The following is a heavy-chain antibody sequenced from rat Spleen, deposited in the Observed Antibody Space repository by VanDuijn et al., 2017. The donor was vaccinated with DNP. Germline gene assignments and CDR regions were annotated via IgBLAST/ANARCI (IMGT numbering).Heavy chain of an antibody. CDR1: RLSLTSYH. Sequence: QVQLKESGPGLVQPSQTLSLTCTVSRLSLTSYHISWVRQPPGKGLEWMGIIWTGGTTAYNSLLKSRLSITRDTSKSQVFLKMNSLQTADTATYYCAGVPNTYYVMDAWGQGASVTVSS. CDR2: IWTGGTT. CDR3: AGVPNTYYVMDA. J-gene: IGHJ4*01. D-gene: IGHD3-8*01. V-gene: IGHV2-43*01.